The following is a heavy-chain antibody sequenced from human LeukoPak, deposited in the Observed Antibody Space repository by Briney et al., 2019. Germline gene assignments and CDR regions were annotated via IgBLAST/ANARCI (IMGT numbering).Heavy chain of an antibody. CDR3: AKRGVVIRVILVGFHKEAYYFES. J-gene: IGHJ4*02. Sequence: PGGSLRLSCAASEFTFSSYAMSWVRQAPGKGLEWVAGISDSGGSTKYADSVKGRFTISRDNPKNTLYLQMNSLRAEDTAVYFCAKRGVVIRVILVGFHKEAYYFESWGQGALVTVSS. D-gene: IGHD3/OR15-3a*01. V-gene: IGHV3-23*01. CDR2: ISDSGGST. CDR1: EFTFSSYA.